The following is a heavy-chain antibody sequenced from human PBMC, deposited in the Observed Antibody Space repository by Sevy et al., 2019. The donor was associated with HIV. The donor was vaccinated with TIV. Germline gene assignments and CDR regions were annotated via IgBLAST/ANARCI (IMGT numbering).Heavy chain of an antibody. CDR3: ARSTLLWGSSSEGDAFDI. J-gene: IGHJ3*02. CDR1: GYSFTSYW. Sequence: GESLKISCKGSGYSFTSYWIGWVRQMPGKGLEWMGIIYPGDSDTRYSPSFQGQVTISADQSISTAYLQWSSLKASDTAMCYCARSTLLWGSSSEGDAFDIWGQGTMVTVSS. D-gene: IGHD6-6*01. V-gene: IGHV5-51*01. CDR2: IYPGDSDT.